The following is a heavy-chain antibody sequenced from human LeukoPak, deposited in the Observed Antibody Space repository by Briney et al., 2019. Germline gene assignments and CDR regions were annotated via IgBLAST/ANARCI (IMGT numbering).Heavy chain of an antibody. D-gene: IGHD3-16*01. V-gene: IGHV4-59*08. CDR1: GGSISSYY. CDR3: ARHVPYYDSDYSAWGMHV. J-gene: IGHJ6*02. CDR2: IYDSVFT. Sequence: PSETLSLTCTASGGSISSYYWSWIRQPPGKGLEWFGYIYDSVFTKYNPSLKSRVTISVDTSKSQFSLRVSSVTAADTAVHYCARHVPYYDSDYSAWGMHVWRQGTTLTVSS.